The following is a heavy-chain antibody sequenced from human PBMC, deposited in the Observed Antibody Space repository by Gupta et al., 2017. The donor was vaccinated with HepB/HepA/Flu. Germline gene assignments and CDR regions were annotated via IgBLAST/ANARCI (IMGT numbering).Heavy chain of an antibody. V-gene: IGHV3-30*18. CDR1: GIPFCSYG. D-gene: IGHD4-17*01. J-gene: IGHJ6*02. Sequence: QGLGVEAWGGVVQHGRARRVSRGASGIPFCSYGLPWVRQHPGKGLEWVAVISYDGSDKYYADSVKGRFTISRDNSKNTLYLQMNSLRAEDTAVYYCAKDQTTGTKTSLGYYFGMDAWGQGTTVTVAS. CDR3: AKDQTTGTKTSLGYYFGMDA. CDR2: ISYDGSDK.